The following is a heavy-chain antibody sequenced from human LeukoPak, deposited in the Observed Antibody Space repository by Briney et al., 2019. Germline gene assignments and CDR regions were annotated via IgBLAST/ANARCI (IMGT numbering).Heavy chain of an antibody. V-gene: IGHV3-23*01. D-gene: IGHD2-15*01. CDR1: GFTFSSYA. CDR2: VSSSGGRT. Sequence: PGGSLRLSCAASGFTFSSYAMSWGRQAPGKGLEWVSAVSSSGGRTYDKDSVKGRFTISRDNSKNMLYLQMNSLRAEDTAVYYCARQVGYCSDGNCFFDYWGQGALVTVSS. CDR3: ARQVGYCSDGNCFFDY. J-gene: IGHJ4*02.